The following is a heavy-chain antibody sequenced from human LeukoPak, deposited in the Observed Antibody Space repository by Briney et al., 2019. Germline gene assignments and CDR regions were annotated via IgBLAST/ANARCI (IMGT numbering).Heavy chain of an antibody. V-gene: IGHV3-23*01. J-gene: IGHJ4*02. CDR2: INGRGGDK. Sequence: GGSLRLSCAASGFAFNTYAMSWVRQAPGMGLEWVSDINGRGGDKYYAGSVKGRFTISRDNSKNMLYLQMSSLRAEDTAIYYCANVRVLRGVIIGAFDYWGQGTLVTVSS. CDR3: ANVRVLRGVIIGAFDY. CDR1: GFAFNTYA. D-gene: IGHD3-10*01.